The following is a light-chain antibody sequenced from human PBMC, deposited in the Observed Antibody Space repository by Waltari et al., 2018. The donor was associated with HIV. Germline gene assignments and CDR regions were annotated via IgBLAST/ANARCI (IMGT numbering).Light chain of an antibody. J-gene: IGKJ1*01. V-gene: IGKV1-39*01. CDR3: QQSYSLPT. CDR2: AVS. CDR1: QSISSH. Sequence: DIQMTQSPSSLSASVGDRVNITCRASQSISSHLNWYQHKPGKAPELLIYAVSNLQSGVPSRFSGSKSGTDVTLTISSLQPEDFATYFCQQSYSLPTFGQGTKVAIK.